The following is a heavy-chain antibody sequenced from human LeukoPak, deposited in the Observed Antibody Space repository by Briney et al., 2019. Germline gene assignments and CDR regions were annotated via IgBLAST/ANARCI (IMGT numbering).Heavy chain of an antibody. D-gene: IGHD1/OR15-1a*01. CDR3: AKGNNYYYYYMDV. CDR1: GFTFDDYA. J-gene: IGHJ6*03. CDR2: ISWNSGAI. Sequence: SLRLSCAASGFTFDDYAMHWVRQAPGKGLEWVSGISWNSGAIAYADSVKGRFTISRDNAKNSLYLQMNSLRTEDTALYYCAKGNNYYYYYMDVWGKGTTVTVSS. V-gene: IGHV3-9*01.